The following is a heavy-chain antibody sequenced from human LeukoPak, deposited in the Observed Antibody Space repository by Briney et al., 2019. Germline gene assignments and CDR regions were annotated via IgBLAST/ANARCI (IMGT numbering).Heavy chain of an antibody. V-gene: IGHV3-9*01. CDR3: AKAYYDSSGYYSPFDY. Sequence: PGGSLRLSCAASGFTFDDYAMHWVRHAPGKGLEWVSGISWNSGSIGYADSVKGRFTISRDNAKNSLYLQMNSLRAEDTALYYCAKAYYDSSGYYSPFDYWGQGTLVTVSS. J-gene: IGHJ4*02. D-gene: IGHD3-22*01. CDR2: ISWNSGSI. CDR1: GFTFDDYA.